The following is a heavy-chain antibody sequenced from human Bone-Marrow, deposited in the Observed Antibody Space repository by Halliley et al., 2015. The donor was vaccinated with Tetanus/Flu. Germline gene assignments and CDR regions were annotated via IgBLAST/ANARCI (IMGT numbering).Heavy chain of an antibody. V-gene: IGHV3-23*01. Sequence: VAVVGARRGPTYCADSVGGRFTISRNNSKNPLYLQMNSLGVENSAVYFCASERELRGLDLDHWGQGNLVPVSS. CDR2: VGARRGPT. D-gene: IGHD2-21*01. CDR3: ASERELRGLDLDH. J-gene: IGHJ4*02.